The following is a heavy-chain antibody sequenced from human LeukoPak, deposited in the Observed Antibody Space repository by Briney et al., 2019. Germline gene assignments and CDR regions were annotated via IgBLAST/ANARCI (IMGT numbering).Heavy chain of an antibody. V-gene: IGHV1-2*02. CDR1: GYTFTGYY. CDR2: INPNSGGT. J-gene: IGHJ5*02. Sequence: ASVKVFCKASGYTFTGYYMHWVRQAPGQGLEWMGWINPNSGGTNYAQKFQGRVTMTTDTSTSTAYMELRSLRSDDTAVYYCARDATVVAARRGNWFDPWGQGTLVTVSS. D-gene: IGHD2-15*01. CDR3: ARDATVVAARRGNWFDP.